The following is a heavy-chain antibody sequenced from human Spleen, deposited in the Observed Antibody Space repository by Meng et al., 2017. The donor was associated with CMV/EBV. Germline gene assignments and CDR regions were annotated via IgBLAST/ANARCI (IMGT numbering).Heavy chain of an antibody. D-gene: IGHD2-21*01. CDR3: AKDADCVGGFPDCPSYHYGLVV. CDR1: GFTFRSYA. V-gene: IGHV3-30*09. CDR2: ISYDGTNE. J-gene: IGHJ6*02. Sequence: GESLKISCAASGFTFRSYAMHWVRQAPGKGLEWVAVISYDGTNENYADSVKGRFAISRDNAKNSLYLQLASLRAEDTAKYFCAKDADCVGGFPDCPSYHYGLVVWAQGTTVTVSS.